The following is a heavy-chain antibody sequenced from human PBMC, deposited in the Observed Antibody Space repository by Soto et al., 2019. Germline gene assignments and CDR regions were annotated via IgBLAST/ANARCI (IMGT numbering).Heavy chain of an antibody. J-gene: IGHJ4*02. D-gene: IGHD2-15*01. Sequence: EVQLVESGGDLVQPGGSLRLSCAASGFTFGSYWMHWVRQAPGKGLVWVSRINSDGSTTNYGDSVKGRFTISRDNAKSTLYVQMHRLRGGDTAVYYCARAGWYRFDYWGQGTLLTVS. CDR3: ARAGWYRFDY. CDR2: INSDGSTT. CDR1: GFTFGSYW. V-gene: IGHV3-74*01.